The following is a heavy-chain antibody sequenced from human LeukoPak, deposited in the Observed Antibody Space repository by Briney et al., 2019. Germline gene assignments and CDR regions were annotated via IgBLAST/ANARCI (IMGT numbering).Heavy chain of an antibody. J-gene: IGHJ6*02. CDR2: ISGSGGST. CDR1: GFSISSHW. Sequence: GGSLRLSCVASGFSISSHWMSWVRQAPGKGLEWVSAISGSGGSTYYADSVKGRFTISRDNSKNTLYLQMNSLRAEDTAVYYCAKDLSSGWYRVGMDVWGQGTTVTVSS. D-gene: IGHD6-19*01. CDR3: AKDLSSGWYRVGMDV. V-gene: IGHV3-23*01.